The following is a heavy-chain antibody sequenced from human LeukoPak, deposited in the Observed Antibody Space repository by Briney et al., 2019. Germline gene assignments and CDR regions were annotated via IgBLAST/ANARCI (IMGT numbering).Heavy chain of an antibody. D-gene: IGHD6-13*01. CDR2: IYYSGST. Sequence: SETLSLTCTVSGGSISSYYWSWIRQPPGKGLEWIGYIYYSGSTNYNPSLKSRVTISVDTSKNQFSLKLSSVTAADTAVYYCARGSESSSYDAFDIWGQGTMVTVSS. CDR3: ARGSESSSYDAFDI. CDR1: GGSISSYY. J-gene: IGHJ3*02. V-gene: IGHV4-59*01.